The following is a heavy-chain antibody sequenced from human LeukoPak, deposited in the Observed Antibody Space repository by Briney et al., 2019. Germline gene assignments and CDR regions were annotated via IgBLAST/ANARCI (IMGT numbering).Heavy chain of an antibody. D-gene: IGHD3-22*01. CDR3: ARSYDSSGYLPGPSDY. Sequence: GGSLRLSCAASGFIFSSYWMSWVRQAPGKGLEWVANIKQDGSEKYYVDSVKGRFTISRDNAKNSLYLQMNSLRAEDTALYYCARSYDSSGYLPGPSDYWGQGTLVTVSS. J-gene: IGHJ4*02. CDR2: IKQDGSEK. CDR1: GFIFSSYW. V-gene: IGHV3-7*03.